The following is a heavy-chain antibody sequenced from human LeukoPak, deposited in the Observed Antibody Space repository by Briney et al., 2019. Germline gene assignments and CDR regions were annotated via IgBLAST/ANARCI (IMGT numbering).Heavy chain of an antibody. V-gene: IGHV1-46*03. CDR2: INPSGGST. CDR3: ARGNGYYDSSGRGRAWFDP. CDR1: GYTFTSYY. Sequence: GASVKVSFKASGYTFTSYYMHWVRQAPGQGLEWMGIINPSGGSTSYAQKFQGRVTMTRDTSTSTVYMELSSLRSEDTAVYYCARGNGYYDSSGRGRAWFDPWGQGTLVTVSS. J-gene: IGHJ5*02. D-gene: IGHD3-22*01.